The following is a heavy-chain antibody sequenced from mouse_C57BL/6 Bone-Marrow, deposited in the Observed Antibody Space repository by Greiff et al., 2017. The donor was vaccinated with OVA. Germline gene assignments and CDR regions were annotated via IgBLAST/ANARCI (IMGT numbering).Heavy chain of an antibody. J-gene: IGHJ1*03. CDR2: IYPGSGST. CDR1: GYTFTSYW. Sequence: QVQLQQPGAELVKPGASVKMSCKASGYTFTSYWITWVKQRPGQGLEWIGDIYPGSGSTNYNEKFKSKATLTLDTSSSTAYMQLSSLTSEDSAVYYCARRYYGSSYWYFDVWGTGTTVTVSS. D-gene: IGHD1-1*01. V-gene: IGHV1-55*01. CDR3: ARRYYGSSYWYFDV.